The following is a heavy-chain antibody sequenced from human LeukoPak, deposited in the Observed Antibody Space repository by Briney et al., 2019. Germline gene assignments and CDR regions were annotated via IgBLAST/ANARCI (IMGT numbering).Heavy chain of an antibody. Sequence: GRSLRLSCAASGFTFSSYGMHWVRQAPGKGLEWVAVISYDGSNKYYADSAKGRFTISRDNSKNTLYLQMNSLRAEDTAVYYCAKREGQWLPDWGQGTLVTVSS. CDR3: AKREGQWLPD. D-gene: IGHD6-19*01. J-gene: IGHJ4*02. V-gene: IGHV3-30*18. CDR2: ISYDGSNK. CDR1: GFTFSSYG.